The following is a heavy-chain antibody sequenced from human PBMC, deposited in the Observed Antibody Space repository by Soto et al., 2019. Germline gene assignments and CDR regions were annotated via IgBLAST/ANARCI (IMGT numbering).Heavy chain of an antibody. J-gene: IGHJ6*02. D-gene: IGHD6-13*01. CDR1: GCTSSIYA. CDR2: IIPIFGTA. V-gene: IGHV1-69*06. CDR3: ARDPKGIAAAGTQLKTFDYYGMDV. Sequence: SVKVSCKASGCTSSIYAISWMRQAPGQRLEWMGRIIPIFGTANYAQKLKGRVTTTADKSTSKAYMELCSPRSEDTAVYYCARDPKGIAAAGTQLKTFDYYGMDVRGQGTTVTVSS.